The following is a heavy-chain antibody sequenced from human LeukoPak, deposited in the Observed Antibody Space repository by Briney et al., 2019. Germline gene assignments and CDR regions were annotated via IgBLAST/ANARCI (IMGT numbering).Heavy chain of an antibody. V-gene: IGHV1-18*01. D-gene: IGHD4-17*01. CDR3: ARDRVTTHSYYYGMDV. CDR1: GYTFTSYG. Sequence: GASVKVSCKASGYTFTSYGISWVRQAPGQGLEWMGWMSAYNGNTNYAQKLQGRVTMTTDTSTSTAYMELRSLRSDDTAVYYCARDRVTTHSYYYGMDVWGQGTTVTVSS. CDR2: MSAYNGNT. J-gene: IGHJ6*02.